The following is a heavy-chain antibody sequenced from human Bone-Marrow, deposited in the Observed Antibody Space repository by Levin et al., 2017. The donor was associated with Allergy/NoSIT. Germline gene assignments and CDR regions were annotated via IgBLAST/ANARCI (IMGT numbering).Heavy chain of an antibody. V-gene: IGHV1-2*04. CDR3: ARAMPIAVAGTYYYYYGMDV. Sequence: ASVKVSCKASGYTFTGYYMHWVRQAPGQGLEWMGWINPNSGGTNYAQKFQGWVTMTRDTSISTAYMELSRLRSDDTAVYYCARAMPIAVAGTYYYYYGMDVWGQGTTVTVSS. CDR1: GYTFTGYY. J-gene: IGHJ6*02. D-gene: IGHD6-19*01. CDR2: INPNSGGT.